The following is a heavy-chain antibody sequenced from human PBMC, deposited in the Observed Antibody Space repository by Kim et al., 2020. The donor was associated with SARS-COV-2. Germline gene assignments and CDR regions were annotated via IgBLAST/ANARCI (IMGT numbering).Heavy chain of an antibody. Sequence: GGSLRLSCAASGFTFSSYGMHWVRQAPGKGLEWVAVIWYDGSNKYYADSVKGRFTISRDNSKNTLYLQMNSLRAEDTAVYYCARDLDERETWFDPWGQGTLVTVSS. D-gene: IGHD1-1*01. CDR1: GFTFSSYG. CDR2: IWYDGSNK. V-gene: IGHV3-33*01. CDR3: ARDLDERETWFDP. J-gene: IGHJ5*02.